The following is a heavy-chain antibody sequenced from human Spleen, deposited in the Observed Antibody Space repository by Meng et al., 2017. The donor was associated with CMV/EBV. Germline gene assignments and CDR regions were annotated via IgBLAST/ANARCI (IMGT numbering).Heavy chain of an antibody. CDR1: GKSLSGYY. D-gene: IGHD3-9*01. Sequence: TCVVYGKSLSGYYWSWIRQAPGKGLEWVSGISVSGGSTYYADSVKGRFTISRDNSKNTLYLQMNSLRAEDTAVYYCAKERYCDILTGYFKAESYGMDVWGPGTTVTVSS. CDR2: ISVSGGST. CDR3: AKERYCDILTGYFKAESYGMDV. J-gene: IGHJ6*02. V-gene: IGHV3-23*01.